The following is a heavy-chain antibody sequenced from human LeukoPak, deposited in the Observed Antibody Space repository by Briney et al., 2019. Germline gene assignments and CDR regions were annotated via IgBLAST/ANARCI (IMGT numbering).Heavy chain of an antibody. CDR1: GFTFSSYA. D-gene: IGHD3-22*01. Sequence: PGGSLRLSCAASGFTFSSYAMSCVRQAPGKGLEWVSAISGSGGSTYYADSVKGRFTISRDNSKNTLYPQMNSLRAEDTAVYYCAKDGREYYDSSGYLDYWGQGTLVTVSS. CDR2: ISGSGGST. CDR3: AKDGREYYDSSGYLDY. J-gene: IGHJ4*02. V-gene: IGHV3-23*01.